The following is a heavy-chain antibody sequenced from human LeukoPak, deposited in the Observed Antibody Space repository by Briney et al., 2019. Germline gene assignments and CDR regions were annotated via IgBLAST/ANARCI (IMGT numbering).Heavy chain of an antibody. D-gene: IGHD4-17*01. J-gene: IGHJ4*02. CDR3: ARGDYGDYPPGLDS. Sequence: PGGSLRLSCAASGFTFSNFAMHWVRQAPGKGLEWVTIISHDGGNKYYADSVKGRFTISRDNSKNTLYLQMTSVRSEDTAVYYCARGDYGDYPPGLDSGGQGTLVTVSS. CDR2: ISHDGGNK. V-gene: IGHV3-30-3*01. CDR1: GFTFSNFA.